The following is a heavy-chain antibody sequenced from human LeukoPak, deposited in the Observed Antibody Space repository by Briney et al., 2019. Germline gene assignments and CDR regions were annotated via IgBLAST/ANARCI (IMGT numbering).Heavy chain of an antibody. CDR2: IYSSGST. D-gene: IGHD4-17*01. CDR3: AQLRSFYFDP. CDR1: GASINSVNYY. Sequence: PSQTLSLTCTVSGASINSVNYYWTWVRQPAGKGLEWIGRIYSSGSTSYNPSLKSRVTISLNMPKHQFSLQLSSVTAADTAVYYCAQLRSFYFDPWGRGTLVIVSS. V-gene: IGHV4-61*02. J-gene: IGHJ5*02.